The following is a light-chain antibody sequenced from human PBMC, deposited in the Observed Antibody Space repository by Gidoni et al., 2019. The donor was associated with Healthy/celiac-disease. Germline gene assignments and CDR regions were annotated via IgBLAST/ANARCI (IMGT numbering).Light chain of an antibody. V-gene: IGKV1-6*01. Sequence: AIQMTQSPSSLSASVGDRVTITCRASQGIRNDLGWYQQKPGKAPKLLIYAASSLQSGVPSRFSGSGSGTDFTLTISSLQPEDFATYYCRQDYLGTFGGGTKVEIK. CDR1: QGIRND. J-gene: IGKJ4*01. CDR3: RQDYLGT. CDR2: AAS.